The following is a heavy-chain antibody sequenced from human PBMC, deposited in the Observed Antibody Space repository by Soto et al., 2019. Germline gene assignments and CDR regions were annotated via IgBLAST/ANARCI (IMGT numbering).Heavy chain of an antibody. V-gene: IGHV2-5*01. CDR3: VNSHDSSPSDY. J-gene: IGHJ4*02. D-gene: IGHD5-18*01. Sequence: SGPTLVNPTQTLTLTCTFSGFSLSTYGMGVGWIRQPPGKAPEWLALIYWNDDKRYSPSLKSRLTIAKDTSKNLVVLTMTNVDPVDAAKYYCVNSHDSSPSDYWGQGTLVTVSS. CDR1: GFSLSTYGMG. CDR2: IYWNDDK.